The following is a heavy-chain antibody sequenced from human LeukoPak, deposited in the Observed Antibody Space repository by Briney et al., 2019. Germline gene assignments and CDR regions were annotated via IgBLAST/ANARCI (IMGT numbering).Heavy chain of an antibody. J-gene: IGHJ5*02. D-gene: IGHD3-3*01. CDR2: IKQDGSEK. CDR1: GFTFSTYR. V-gene: IGHV3-7*01. CDR3: ARDLGLPTSYYDFWSGYYTISSGLDP. Sequence: GGSLRLSCAPSGFTFSTYRISRGRQAPRKGRGWGANIKQDGSEKYSMDSVKGRFTISRDNATNSLYLQMNSLRAEDTAVYYCARDLGLPTSYYDFWSGYYTISSGLDPWGQGTLVTVSS.